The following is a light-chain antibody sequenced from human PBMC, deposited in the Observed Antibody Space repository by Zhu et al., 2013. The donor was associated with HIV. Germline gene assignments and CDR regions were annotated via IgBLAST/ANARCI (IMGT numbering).Light chain of an antibody. Sequence: ENVLTQSPGTLSVSPGERATLSCRASQSVSSNYLAWYQQKPGQAPRLLIYRASTRATGVPARFTGSGSGAEFTLTISSLQSEDFAVYFCLQYNNWPPITFGQGTRLE. CDR2: RAS. V-gene: IGKV3-15*01. CDR1: QSVSSN. J-gene: IGKJ5*01. CDR3: LQYNNWPPIT.